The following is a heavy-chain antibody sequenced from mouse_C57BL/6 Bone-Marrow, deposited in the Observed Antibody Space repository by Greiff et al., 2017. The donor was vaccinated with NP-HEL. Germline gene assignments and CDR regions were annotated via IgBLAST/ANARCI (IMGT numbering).Heavy chain of an antibody. J-gene: IGHJ3*01. CDR1: GFNIKDYY. Sequence: EVQLQQSGAELVRPGASVKLSCTASGFNIKDYYMHWVKQRPEQGLEWIGRIDPEDGDTEYAPKFQGKATMTADTSSNTAYLQLSSLTAEDTAVYYCTTYYYGSSERAWFAYWGQGTLVTVSA. CDR3: TTYYYGSSERAWFAY. D-gene: IGHD1-1*01. V-gene: IGHV14-1*01. CDR2: IDPEDGDT.